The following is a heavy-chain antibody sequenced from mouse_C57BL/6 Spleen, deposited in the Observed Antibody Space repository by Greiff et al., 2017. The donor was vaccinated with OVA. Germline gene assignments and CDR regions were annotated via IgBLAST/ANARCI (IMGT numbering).Heavy chain of an antibody. D-gene: IGHD2-5*01. CDR2: INPNNGGT. V-gene: IGHV1-26*01. CDR3: ARGGYYSNYGAY. CDR1: GYTFTDYY. Sequence: VQLKQSGPELVKPGASVKISCKASGYTFTDYYMNWVKQSHGKSLEWIGDINPNNGGTSYNQKFKGKATLTVDKSSSTAYMELRSLTSEDSAVYYCARGGYYSNYGAYWGQGTLVTVSA. J-gene: IGHJ3*01.